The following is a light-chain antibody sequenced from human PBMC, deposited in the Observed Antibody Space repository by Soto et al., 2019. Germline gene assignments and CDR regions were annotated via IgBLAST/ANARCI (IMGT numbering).Light chain of an antibody. CDR3: SSYTSSSIDYV. Sequence: QSALTQPASVSGSPGQSITISCTGTSSDVGGYNYVSWYQQHPGKAPKLMIYEVSNRPSGVSNRFSGSKSGNTASLTISGRQAEDEAEYYCSSYTSSSIDYVFGTGTKVTVL. CDR2: EVS. V-gene: IGLV2-14*01. CDR1: SSDVGGYNY. J-gene: IGLJ1*01.